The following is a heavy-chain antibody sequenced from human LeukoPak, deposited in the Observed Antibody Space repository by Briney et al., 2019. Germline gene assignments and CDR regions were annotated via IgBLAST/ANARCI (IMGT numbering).Heavy chain of an antibody. D-gene: IGHD3-10*01. V-gene: IGHV3-48*01. CDR1: GFTFSSYS. CDR2: IGSSISTK. J-gene: IGHJ4*02. Sequence: GGSLRLSCAASGFTFSSYSMNWVRQAPGKGLEWVSYIGSSISTKYYTDSVKGRFTISRDNSKNTLYLQMHSLRAEDTAVYYCSRGSGSYYSYFEYWGQGTLVTVSS. CDR3: SRGSGSYYSYFEY.